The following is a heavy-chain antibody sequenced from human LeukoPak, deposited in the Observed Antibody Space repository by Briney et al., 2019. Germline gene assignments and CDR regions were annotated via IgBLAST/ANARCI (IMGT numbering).Heavy chain of an antibody. D-gene: IGHD1-26*01. J-gene: IGHJ1*01. Sequence: WASVKVSCKASGYTFTSYGINWVRQAPGQGLEWMGWISAYNGNTNYAQKLQGRVTMTTDTSTSTAYMDLRSLRSDDTAVYYCARAAVGATFAEYFHPWGQGTLVIVSS. CDR1: GYTFTSYG. CDR2: ISAYNGNT. CDR3: ARAAVGATFAEYFHP. V-gene: IGHV1-18*01.